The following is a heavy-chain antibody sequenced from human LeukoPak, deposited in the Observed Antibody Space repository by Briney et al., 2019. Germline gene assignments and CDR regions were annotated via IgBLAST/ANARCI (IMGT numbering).Heavy chain of an antibody. CDR2: ISYSGST. V-gene: IGHV4-59*01. CDR1: GGSISSYY. D-gene: IGHD3-10*01. J-gene: IGHJ5*02. Sequence: KPAETLSLTCTVSGGSISSYYWSWIRQPPGKGLEWIGYISYSGSTNYNPSLKSRVTISVDTSKNQFSLKLSSVTAADTAVYYCARGDHITMVRGVITNGHWFDPWGQGTLVTVSS. CDR3: ARGDHITMVRGVITNGHWFDP.